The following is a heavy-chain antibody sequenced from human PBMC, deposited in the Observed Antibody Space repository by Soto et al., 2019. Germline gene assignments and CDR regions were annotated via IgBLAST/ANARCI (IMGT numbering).Heavy chain of an antibody. D-gene: IGHD4-17*01. CDR1: GFSLSSYA. V-gene: IGHV3-48*01. CDR2: MTDSGTNV. J-gene: IGHJ6*04. CDR3: ARDEYGDV. Sequence: EVQLVESGGGLVQPGGALRLSCVASGFSLSSYAMKWVRQAPGKGLEWIAYMTDSGTNVYYADSVRGRFTISRDIAKSSVYLQMNSLRAEDTAVYYCARDEYGDVGGKGTTVTVSS.